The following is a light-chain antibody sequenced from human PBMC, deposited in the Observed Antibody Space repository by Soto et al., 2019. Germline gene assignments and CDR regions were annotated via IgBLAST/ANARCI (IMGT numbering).Light chain of an antibody. CDR1: WSNIGNNA. V-gene: IGLV1-36*01. CDR2: YDD. J-gene: IGLJ2*01. CDR3: AVWDDNLNGVV. Sequence: QSVLTQPPSVSEALRQRVTISCSGSWSNIGNNAVNWDQQLPGKAPKLLIYYDDLLSSGVSDRFSGSKSGTSASLAISGLQSEDEADYYCAVWDDNLNGVVFGGGTKLTVL.